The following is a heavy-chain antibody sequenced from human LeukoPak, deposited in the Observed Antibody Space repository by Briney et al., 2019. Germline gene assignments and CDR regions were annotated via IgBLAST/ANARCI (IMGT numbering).Heavy chain of an antibody. CDR1: GYTFTGHY. J-gene: IGHJ5*02. CDR3: ARGEEIYCSSTSCNRYWFDP. V-gene: IGHV1-2*02. Sequence: ASVKVSCKASGYTFTGHYMHWVRQAPGQGLEWRGWIHPNSGGTNYAQKFQGRVTMTRDTSTSTVYMELSSLRSEDTAVYYCARGEEIYCSSTSCNRYWFDPWGQGTLVTVSS. CDR2: IHPNSGGT. D-gene: IGHD2-2*01.